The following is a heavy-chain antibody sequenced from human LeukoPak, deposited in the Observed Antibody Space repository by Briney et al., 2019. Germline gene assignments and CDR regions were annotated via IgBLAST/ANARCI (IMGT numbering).Heavy chain of an antibody. Sequence: GGSLRLSCAASGFIFSNYWMSWVRQAPGKGLEWVANIKQDGSEKYYVDSVKGRFTISRDNAKNSLYLQMNSLRAEDTAVYYCAPSGSPRVVAGWGQGTLVIVSS. CDR2: IKQDGSEK. V-gene: IGHV3-7*01. CDR1: GFIFSNYW. CDR3: APSGSPRVVAG. J-gene: IGHJ4*02.